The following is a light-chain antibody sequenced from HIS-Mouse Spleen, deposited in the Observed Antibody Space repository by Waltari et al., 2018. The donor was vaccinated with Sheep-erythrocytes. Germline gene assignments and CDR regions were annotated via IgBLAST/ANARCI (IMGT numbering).Light chain of an antibody. Sequence: QSALTQPASVSGSPGQSITISCTGTSSDFGSHNPVSWYQQHPGKAPKPMIYEGSKRPSGVSNRFSGSKSGNTASLTISGLQAEDEADYYCCSYAGSSTPWVFGGGTKLTVL. CDR3: CSYAGSSTPWV. V-gene: IGLV2-23*01. J-gene: IGLJ3*02. CDR2: EGS. CDR1: SSDFGSHNP.